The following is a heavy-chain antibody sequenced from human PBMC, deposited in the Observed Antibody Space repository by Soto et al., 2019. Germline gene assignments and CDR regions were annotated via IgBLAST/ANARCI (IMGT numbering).Heavy chain of an antibody. CDR1: GYTFTDYY. CDR2: INPSGGSA. J-gene: IGHJ4*02. V-gene: IGHV1-46*01. CDR3: ATSFGSGYRAFDY. D-gene: IGHD3-10*01. Sequence: ASVKVSCKASGYTFTDYYIHWVRQAPGQGLEWMGLINPSGGSASYARKFRGRVTMTRDTSTSTVYMELSSLRSEDTAVYYCATSFGSGYRAFDYWGQGVLVTVSS.